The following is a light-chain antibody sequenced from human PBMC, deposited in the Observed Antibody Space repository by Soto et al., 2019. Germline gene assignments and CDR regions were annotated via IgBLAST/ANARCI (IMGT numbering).Light chain of an antibody. Sequence: DIQMTQSPSTLSGSVGDRVTITCRASQSISSWWAWYQQKPGKAPKLLLYKASTIKSGVPSRFSGSGSGTEFTITTSSLQPADFATYYCQHYNSYSEAFGQGTKVDIK. CDR2: KAS. CDR1: QSISSW. CDR3: QHYNSYSEA. V-gene: IGKV1-5*03. J-gene: IGKJ1*01.